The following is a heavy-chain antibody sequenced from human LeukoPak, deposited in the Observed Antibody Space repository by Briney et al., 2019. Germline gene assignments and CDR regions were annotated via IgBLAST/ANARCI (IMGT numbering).Heavy chain of an antibody. D-gene: IGHD3-22*01. J-gene: IGHJ4*02. V-gene: IGHV3-53*01. CDR2: IYSGGST. CDR1: GFTVSSNY. Sequence: GGSLRLSCAASGFTVSSNYMSWVRQAPGKGLEWVSVIYSGGSTYYADSVKGRFTISRDNSKNTLYLQMNSLRAEDTAVYYCARAYYDSSGNPDYWGQGTLVTVSS. CDR3: ARAYYDSSGNPDY.